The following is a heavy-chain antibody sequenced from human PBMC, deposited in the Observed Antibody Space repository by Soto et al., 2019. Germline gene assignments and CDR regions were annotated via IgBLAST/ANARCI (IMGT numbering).Heavy chain of an antibody. D-gene: IGHD4-17*01. CDR3: ASAPPNDTGDHDAFAI. CDR1: GGTFSRHA. Sequence: QVQLVQSGTEVKKPGSSVKVSCKASGGTFSRHAVSWVRQAPGQGLEWMGAIIPIVDATNDAQKFQDRVTITADESTNTVYMELRRLRSEDTAVYFCASAPPNDTGDHDAFAIWGQGTMVIVSS. CDR2: IIPIVDAT. V-gene: IGHV1-69*12. J-gene: IGHJ3*02.